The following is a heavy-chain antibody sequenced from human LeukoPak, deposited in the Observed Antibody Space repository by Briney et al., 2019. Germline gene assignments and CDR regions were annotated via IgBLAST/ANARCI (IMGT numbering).Heavy chain of an antibody. CDR1: GYKFTGYY. V-gene: IGHV1-2*02. CDR3: ARDRYGDGFAHLDY. D-gene: IGHD5-24*01. J-gene: IGHJ4*02. CDR2: INPNSGDS. Sequence: ASVKVSCKASGYKFTGYYIHWVRQAPGQGLEWMGWINPNSGDSHHAQKFQGRVAITWDTSITTAYMDLTRLTSDDTAVYYCARDRYGDGFAHLDYWGQGAPVTVSS.